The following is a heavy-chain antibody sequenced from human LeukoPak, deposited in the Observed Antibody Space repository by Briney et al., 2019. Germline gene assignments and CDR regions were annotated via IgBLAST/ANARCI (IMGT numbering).Heavy chain of an antibody. CDR1: GLAFSAYK. J-gene: IGHJ4*02. D-gene: IGHD3-22*01. CDR3: ARAAYDSSGYLTL. V-gene: IGHV3-74*01. Sequence: GGSMRLSCAASGLAFSAYKMHWVRHAPRKGLVWVSRISTDGYTTDYADFVQGRFTASRDNTKNTWSLEMNSLRAEDTAVYYCARAAYDSSGYLTLWGQGTLVTVSA. CDR2: ISTDGYTT.